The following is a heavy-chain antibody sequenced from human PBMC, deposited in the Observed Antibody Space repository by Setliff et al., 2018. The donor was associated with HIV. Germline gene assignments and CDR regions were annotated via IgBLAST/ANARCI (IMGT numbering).Heavy chain of an antibody. CDR1: GFTFSDYY. Sequence: GGSLRLSCAASGFTFSDYYMSWIRQAPGKGLEWISYISRGGRTKYYADSGKGRFTISRDNAKNSLYLQMNSLRAEDTTIYYCARVPVMATITYWYFDLWGRGTLVTVS. V-gene: IGHV3-11*04. J-gene: IGHJ2*01. CDR2: ISRGGRTK. D-gene: IGHD5-12*01. CDR3: ARVPVMATITYWYFDL.